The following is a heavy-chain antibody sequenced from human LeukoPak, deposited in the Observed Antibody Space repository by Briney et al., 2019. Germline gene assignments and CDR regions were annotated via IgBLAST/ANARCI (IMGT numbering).Heavy chain of an antibody. CDR1: GFTFSSYA. V-gene: IGHV3-23*01. Sequence: GGSLRLSCAASGFTFSSYAMSWVRQAPGKGLEWVSAISGSGGSTYYADSVKGRFTISRDNSKNTLYLHMNSLRAEDTAVYYCARDLGYDYVWGSYDYWGQGTLVTVSS. J-gene: IGHJ4*02. CDR3: ARDLGYDYVWGSYDY. D-gene: IGHD3-16*01. CDR2: ISGSGGST.